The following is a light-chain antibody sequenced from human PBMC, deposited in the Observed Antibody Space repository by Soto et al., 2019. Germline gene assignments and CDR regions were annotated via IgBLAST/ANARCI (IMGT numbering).Light chain of an antibody. CDR3: QQRSNWPRT. V-gene: IGKV3-11*01. CDR2: DAS. CDR1: QSVNSN. Sequence: PWESATLSCRASQSVNSNYVAWYQQKPGQAPRLLIYDASNRAAGIPARFSGSGSGTDFTLTISSLEPEDFAVYYCQQRSNWPRTFGQGTKVDI. J-gene: IGKJ1*01.